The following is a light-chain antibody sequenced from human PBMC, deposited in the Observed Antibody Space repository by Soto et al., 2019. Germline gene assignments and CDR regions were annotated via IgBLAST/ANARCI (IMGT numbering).Light chain of an antibody. V-gene: IGKV3-20*01. J-gene: IGKJ4*01. CDR1: QSVSSSY. CDR3: QQYGSSLLT. Sequence: EIGLTQSPGTLSLSPGERATLSCRASQSVSSSYLAWYQQKPGQAPRLLIYGASSRATGIPDRFSGSGSGTDFTLTISRLEPEDFAVYYCQQYGSSLLTLGGGTKVEIK. CDR2: GAS.